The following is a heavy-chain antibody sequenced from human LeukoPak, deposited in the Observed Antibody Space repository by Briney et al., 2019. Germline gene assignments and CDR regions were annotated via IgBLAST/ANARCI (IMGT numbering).Heavy chain of an antibody. CDR1: GGSISSYY. CDR2: IYYSGST. Sequence: SETLSLTCTVSGGSISSYYWSWIRQPPGKGLEWIGYIYYSGSTNYNPSLKSRVTISVDTSKNQFSLKLSSVTAADTAVYYCARDYYDSSENFDLWGRGTLVTVSS. V-gene: IGHV4-59*01. J-gene: IGHJ2*01. D-gene: IGHD3-22*01. CDR3: ARDYYDSSENFDL.